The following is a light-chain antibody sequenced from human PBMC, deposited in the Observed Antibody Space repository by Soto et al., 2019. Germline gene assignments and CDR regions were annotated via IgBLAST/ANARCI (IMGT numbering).Light chain of an antibody. CDR3: QQSYSTPYT. V-gene: IGKV1-39*01. CDR2: AAS. Sequence: DIQMTQSPSSLSASVGDRVTITCRASQSISSYLNWYQQKPGKAPKLLIYAASSLQSGVPSRFSGSGSGTDFTLTISSLYPEDFATYYCQQSYSTPYTFGQGTKLEIK. J-gene: IGKJ2*01. CDR1: QSISSY.